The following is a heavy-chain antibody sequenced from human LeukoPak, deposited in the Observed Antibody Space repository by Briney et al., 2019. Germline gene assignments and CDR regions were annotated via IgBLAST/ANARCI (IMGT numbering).Heavy chain of an antibody. J-gene: IGHJ4*02. Sequence: GGSLRLSCAASGFTFSSYWMHWVRQGPGKGLEWVAVISYDGSNKYYADSVKGRFTISRDNSKNTLYLQMNSLRAEDTAVYYCATSRILLAPFDYWGQGTLVTVSS. CDR1: GFTFSSYW. CDR2: ISYDGSNK. D-gene: IGHD3-3*02. CDR3: ATSRILLAPFDY. V-gene: IGHV3-30-3*01.